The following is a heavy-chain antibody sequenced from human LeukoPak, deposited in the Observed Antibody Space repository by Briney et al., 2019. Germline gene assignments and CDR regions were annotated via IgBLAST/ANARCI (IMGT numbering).Heavy chain of an antibody. CDR1: GYSFTSYW. V-gene: IGHV5-10-1*01. D-gene: IGHD3-22*01. J-gene: IGHJ4*02. CDR2: IDPSDSYT. CDR3: ARYDSSGYYADY. Sequence: GESLKISCKGSGYSFTSYWIGWVRQMPGKGLEWMGRIDPSDSYTNYSPSFQGHVTISADKSISTAYLQWSSLKASDTAMYYCARYDSSGYYADYWGQGTLVTVSS.